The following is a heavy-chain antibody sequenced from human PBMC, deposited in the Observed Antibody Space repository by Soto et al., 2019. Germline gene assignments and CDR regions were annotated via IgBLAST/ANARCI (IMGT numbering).Heavy chain of an antibody. CDR1: GFTFSSYA. V-gene: IGHV3-30-3*01. CDR3: AREVEGLDV. CDR2: ISYDGSNK. Sequence: GGSLRLSCAASGFTFSSYAMHWVRQAPGKGLEWMALISYDGSNKYYADSVKGRFTISRDNSKNTLYLQMNSLRDEDTAVYHCAREVEGLDVWGQGTTVTVSS. J-gene: IGHJ6*02.